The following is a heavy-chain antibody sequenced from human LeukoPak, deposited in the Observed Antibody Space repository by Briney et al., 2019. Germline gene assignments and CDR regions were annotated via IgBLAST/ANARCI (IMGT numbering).Heavy chain of an antibody. J-gene: IGHJ4*02. Sequence: GGSLRLSCAASGFTVSSNYMSWVRQAPGKGLEWVSVIYSGGSTYYADSVKGRFTISRDNAKNSLYLQMNSLRAEDTAVYYCARAPTDTLLFDYWGQGTLVTVSS. V-gene: IGHV3-66*01. CDR2: IYSGGST. CDR1: GFTVSSNY. CDR3: ARAPTDTLLFDY.